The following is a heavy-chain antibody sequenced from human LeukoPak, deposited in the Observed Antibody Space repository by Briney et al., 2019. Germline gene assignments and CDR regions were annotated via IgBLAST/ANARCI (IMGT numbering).Heavy chain of an antibody. CDR1: GFTFSSCW. J-gene: IGHJ4*02. CDR2: IEQDGSVK. V-gene: IGHV3-7*01. D-gene: IGHD6-6*01. CDR3: ARDPVAAPYFDY. Sequence: GGSLRLSCAASGFTFSSCWMNWVRQAPGKGLEWVANIEQDGSVKNYVGSVKGRFTVSRDNARNSLYLQMSSLRAEDTAVYYCARDPVAAPYFDYWGQGALVTVSS.